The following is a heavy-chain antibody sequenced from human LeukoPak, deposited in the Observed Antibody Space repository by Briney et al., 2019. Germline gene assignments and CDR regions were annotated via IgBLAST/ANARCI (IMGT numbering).Heavy chain of an antibody. CDR2: INPSGGSS. CDR1: GYTFTSYY. V-gene: IGHV1-46*01. CDR3: ARLPRASWGKYDAFDI. Sequence: GASVKVSCKASGYTFTSYYMHWVRQAPGQGLEWMGIINPSGGSSSYAQKFQARVTMSVDTSKNQFSLKLSSVTAADTAVYYCARLPRASWGKYDAFDIWGQGTMVTVSS. D-gene: IGHD7-27*01. J-gene: IGHJ3*02.